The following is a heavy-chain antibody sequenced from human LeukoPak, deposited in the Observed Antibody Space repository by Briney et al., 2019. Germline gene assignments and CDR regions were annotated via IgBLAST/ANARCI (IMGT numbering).Heavy chain of an antibody. J-gene: IGHJ2*01. V-gene: IGHV4-30-4*08. CDR2: IYYSGGT. CDR3: ARAPLDCSGGSCYYWYFDL. D-gene: IGHD2-15*01. CDR1: GGSISSGDYY. Sequence: TSETLSLTCAVSGGSISSGDYYWSWIRQPPGKGLEWIGYIYYSGGTYYNPSLKSRVTISVDTSKNQFSLKLSSVTAADTAIYYCARAPLDCSGGSCYYWYFDLWGRGTLVTVSS.